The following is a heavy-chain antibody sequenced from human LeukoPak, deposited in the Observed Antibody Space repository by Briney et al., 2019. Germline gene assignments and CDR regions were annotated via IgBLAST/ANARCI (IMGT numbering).Heavy chain of an antibody. D-gene: IGHD7-27*01. Sequence: SETLSLTCTVSGGSISTTGYYWAWIRQHPGKGLEWIGYIYYSGSTYYNPSLKSRVTISVDTSKNQFSLKLSSVTAADTAVYYCARDSWGPYYYYGMDVWGQGTTVTVSS. V-gene: IGHV4-31*03. CDR2: IYYSGST. CDR1: GGSISTTGYY. J-gene: IGHJ6*02. CDR3: ARDSWGPYYYYGMDV.